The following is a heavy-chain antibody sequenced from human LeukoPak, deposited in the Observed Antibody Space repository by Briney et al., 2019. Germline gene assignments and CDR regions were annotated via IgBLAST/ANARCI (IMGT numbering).Heavy chain of an antibody. Sequence: GGSLRLSCAASGFTFSSYSMNWVRQAPGKGLEWVSYISSSGSTIYYADSVKGRFTISRDNAKNSLYLQMNSLRAEDTAVYYCARGGRGLSPPIDAFDIWGQGTMVTVSS. D-gene: IGHD3-16*02. CDR2: ISSSGSTI. J-gene: IGHJ3*02. V-gene: IGHV3-48*04. CDR1: GFTFSSYS. CDR3: ARGGRGLSPPIDAFDI.